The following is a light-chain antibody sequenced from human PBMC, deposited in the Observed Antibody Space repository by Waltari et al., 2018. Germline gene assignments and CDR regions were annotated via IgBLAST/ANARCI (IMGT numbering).Light chain of an antibody. CDR3: SSYTSSSTLYV. J-gene: IGLJ1*01. CDR2: EVS. CDR1: SSDAGGYNY. Sequence: QSALTQPASVSGSPGQSITISCTGTSSDAGGYNYVSWYQQHTGKAPKLMSYEVSNRPSGVSNRFSGSKSGNTASLTISGLQAEDEADYYCSSYTSSSTLYVFGTGTKVTVL. V-gene: IGLV2-14*01.